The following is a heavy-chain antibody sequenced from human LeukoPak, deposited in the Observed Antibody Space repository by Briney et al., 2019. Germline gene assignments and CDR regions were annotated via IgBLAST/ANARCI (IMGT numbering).Heavy chain of an antibody. D-gene: IGHD3-9*01. Sequence: GGSLRLSCAASGFTFSRYWMSWVRQAPGKGLEWVANINEDGSEKYHVDSVKGRFTISRDNAENSLYLQMNSLRAEDTAVYYCARDPEDDWNGLDPWGQGTLVIVSS. V-gene: IGHV3-7*01. J-gene: IGHJ5*02. CDR2: INEDGSEK. CDR1: GFTFSRYW. CDR3: ARDPEDDWNGLDP.